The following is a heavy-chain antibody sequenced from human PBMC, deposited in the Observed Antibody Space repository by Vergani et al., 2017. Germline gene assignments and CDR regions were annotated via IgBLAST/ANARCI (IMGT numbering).Heavy chain of an antibody. Sequence: EVQLLESGGDLVQPGGSLRLSCAASGFSFGSYSMIWVRQAPGKGLEWVSSISSGSSYIYYADSVKGRFTISRDNAKNSLYLQMNSLRAEDTAVYYCARDLTRYSTASRRYFDYWGQGTLVTVSS. J-gene: IGHJ4*02. V-gene: IGHV3-21*01. CDR2: ISSGSSYI. CDR3: ARDLTRYSTASRRYFDY. D-gene: IGHD5-12*01. CDR1: GFSFGSYS.